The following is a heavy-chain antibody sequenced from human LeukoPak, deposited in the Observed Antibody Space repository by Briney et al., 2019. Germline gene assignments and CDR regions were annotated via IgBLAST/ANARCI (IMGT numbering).Heavy chain of an antibody. CDR3: AREAWYSSGWYDY. D-gene: IGHD6-19*01. Sequence: GGSLRLSCAASGFTVSSNYMSWVRQAPGKGLEWVSVIYSGGSTYYAGSVKGRFTISRDNSKNTLYLQMNSLRAEDTAVYYCAREAWYSSGWYDYWGQGTLVTVSS. CDR2: IYSGGST. CDR1: GFTVSSNY. V-gene: IGHV3-66*01. J-gene: IGHJ4*02.